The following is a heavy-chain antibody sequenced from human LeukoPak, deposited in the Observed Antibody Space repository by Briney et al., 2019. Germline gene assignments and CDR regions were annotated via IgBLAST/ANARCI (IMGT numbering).Heavy chain of an antibody. D-gene: IGHD1-26*01. Sequence: GGSLRLSRAASGFTFSSYNMNWVRQAPGKGLEWLSYISATGSSIYHADSVKGRFTISRDNAKNSLYLQMNSLRDEDTAVYFCTRESGSGSYSDYWGQGTLVTVSS. CDR2: ISATGSSI. CDR1: GFTFSSYN. CDR3: TRESGSGSYSDY. V-gene: IGHV3-48*02. J-gene: IGHJ4*02.